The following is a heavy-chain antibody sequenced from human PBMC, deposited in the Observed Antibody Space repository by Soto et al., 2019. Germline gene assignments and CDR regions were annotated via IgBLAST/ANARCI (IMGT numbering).Heavy chain of an antibody. CDR3: ATSRYYYDSSGYYPDAFDI. V-gene: IGHV1-18*01. CDR1: GYTFTSYG. CDR2: ISAYNGNT. D-gene: IGHD3-22*01. J-gene: IGHJ3*02. Sequence: RASVKVSCKASGYTFTSYGISWVRQAPGQGLEWMGWISAYNGNTNYAQKLQGRVTMATDTSTSTAYMELRSLRSDDTAVYYCATSRYYYDSSGYYPDAFDIWGQGTMVTVSS.